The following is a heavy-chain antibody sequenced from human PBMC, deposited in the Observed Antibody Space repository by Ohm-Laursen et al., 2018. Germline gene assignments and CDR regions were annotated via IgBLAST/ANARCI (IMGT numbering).Heavy chain of an antibody. J-gene: IGHJ4*02. V-gene: IGHV1-18*01. D-gene: IGHD1-26*01. CDR3: ASSLIYSGSYYFDY. Sequence: ASVKVSCKASGYTFTSYGISWVRQAPGQGLEWMGWISAYNGNTNYAQKLQGRVTMTTDTSTSTAYMELRSLRSDDTAVYYCASSLIYSGSYYFDYWGQGTLVTVSS. CDR2: ISAYNGNT. CDR1: GYTFTSYG.